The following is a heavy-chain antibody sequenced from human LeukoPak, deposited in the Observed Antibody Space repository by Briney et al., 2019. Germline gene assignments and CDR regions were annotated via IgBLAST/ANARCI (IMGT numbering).Heavy chain of an antibody. CDR1: GFTFSSYN. CDR3: ARDLLSSGYYYPIDY. CDR2: ISSSSSYM. D-gene: IGHD3-22*01. J-gene: IGHJ4*02. Sequence: PGGSLRLSCAASGFTFSSYNMNWVRQAPGKGLEWVSSISSSSSYMYYADSVKGRFTISRDNAKNSLYLQMNSLRAEDTAVYYCARDLLSSGYYYPIDYWGQGTLVTVSS. V-gene: IGHV3-21*01.